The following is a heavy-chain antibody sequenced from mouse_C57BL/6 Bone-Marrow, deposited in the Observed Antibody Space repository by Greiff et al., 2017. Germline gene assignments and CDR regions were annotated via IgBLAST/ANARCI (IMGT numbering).Heavy chain of an antibody. Sequence: EVQGVESGGDLVKPGGSLKLSCAASGFTFSSYAMSWVRQTPEKRLEWVATISDGGSYTYYPDNVKGRFTISRDNAKNNLYLQMSHLKSEDTAMYYCARDALYYDYHYYAMDYWGQGTSVTVSS. J-gene: IGHJ4*01. D-gene: IGHD2-4*01. CDR1: GFTFSSYA. V-gene: IGHV5-4*01. CDR3: ARDALYYDYHYYAMDY. CDR2: ISDGGSYT.